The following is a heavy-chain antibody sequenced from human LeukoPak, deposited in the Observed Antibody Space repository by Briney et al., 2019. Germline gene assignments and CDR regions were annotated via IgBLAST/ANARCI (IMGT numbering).Heavy chain of an antibody. CDR2: ISYDGSNK. J-gene: IGHJ3*02. CDR3: ARDRTLDAFDI. Sequence: PGGSLRLSCAASGFTFSSYAMHWVRQAPGKGLEWVAVISYDGSNKYYADSVKGRFTISRDNSKNTLYLQMNSLRAEDTAVYYCARDRTLDAFDIWGQGTMVTVSS. V-gene: IGHV3-30*04. CDR1: GFTFSSYA.